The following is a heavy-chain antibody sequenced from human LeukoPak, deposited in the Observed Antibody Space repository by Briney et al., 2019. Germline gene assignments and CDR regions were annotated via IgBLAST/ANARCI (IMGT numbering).Heavy chain of an antibody. CDR2: IWYDGSNK. V-gene: IGHV3-33*01. D-gene: IGHD2/OR15-2a*01. Sequence: GGSLRLSCAASGFTFSSYGMHWVRQAPGKGLEWVAVIWYDGSNKYYADSVKGRLTISRDNSKNTLYLQMNSLRAEDTAVYYCARATWASSYYYGMDVWGQGTTVTVSS. CDR1: GFTFSSYG. CDR3: ARATWASSYYYGMDV. J-gene: IGHJ6*02.